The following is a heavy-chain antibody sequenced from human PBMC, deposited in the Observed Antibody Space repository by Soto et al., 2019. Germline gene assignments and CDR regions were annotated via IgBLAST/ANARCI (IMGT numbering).Heavy chain of an antibody. CDR1: GFTFSSYS. V-gene: IGHV3-48*02. CDR3: ARAANYGGNSGDYYYGMDV. D-gene: IGHD4-17*01. CDR2: ISSSSTI. J-gene: IGHJ6*02. Sequence: HPGGSLRLSCAASGFTFSSYSMNWVRQAPGKGLEWVSYISSSSTIYYADSVKGRFTISRDNAKNSLYLQMNSLRDEDTAVYYCARAANYGGNSGDYYYGMDVWGQGTTVTVSS.